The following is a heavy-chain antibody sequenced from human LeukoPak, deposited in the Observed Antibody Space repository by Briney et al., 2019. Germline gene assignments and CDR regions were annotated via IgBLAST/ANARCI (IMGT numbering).Heavy chain of an antibody. V-gene: IGHV4-59*01. J-gene: IGHJ4*02. D-gene: IGHD4-17*01. CDR1: GGSISSYY. CDR2: IYYSGST. Sequence: SETLSLTCAVSGGSISSYYWSWIRQPPGKGLEWIGYIYYSGSTNYNPSLKSRVTISVDTSKNQFSLKLSSVTAADTAVYYCARGSYGDYGLFGGAIDYWGQGTLVTVSS. CDR3: ARGSYGDYGLFGGAIDY.